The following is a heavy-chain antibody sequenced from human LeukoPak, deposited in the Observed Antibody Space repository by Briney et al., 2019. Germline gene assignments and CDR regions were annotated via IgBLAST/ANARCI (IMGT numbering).Heavy chain of an antibody. Sequence: SETLSLTCTVSGGSISSYYWSWIRQPPGKGLEWIGYIYYSGSTNYNPSHKSRVTISVGTSKNQFSLKLSSVTAADTAVYYCASVSVAGHYYYGMDVWGQGTTVTVSS. CDR3: ASVSVAGHYYYGMDV. J-gene: IGHJ6*02. CDR2: IYYSGST. CDR1: GGSISSYY. V-gene: IGHV4-59*01. D-gene: IGHD6-19*01.